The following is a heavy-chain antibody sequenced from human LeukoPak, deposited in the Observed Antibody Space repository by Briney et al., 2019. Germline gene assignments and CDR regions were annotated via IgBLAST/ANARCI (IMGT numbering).Heavy chain of an antibody. D-gene: IGHD5-12*01. CDR2: IYYSGST. J-gene: IGHJ4*02. V-gene: IGHV4-59*11. Sequence: PSETLSLTCTVSGGSISSHYWSWIRQPPWKGLEWIGYIYYSGSTNYNPSLKSRVTISVDTSKNQFSLKLSSVTAADTAVYYCARGGRSSGYDWNYFDYWGQGTLVTVSS. CDR1: GGSISSHY. CDR3: ARGGRSSGYDWNYFDY.